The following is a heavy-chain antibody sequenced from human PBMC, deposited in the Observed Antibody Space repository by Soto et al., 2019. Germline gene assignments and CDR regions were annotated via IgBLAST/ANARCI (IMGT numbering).Heavy chain of an antibody. J-gene: IGHJ4*02. V-gene: IGHV4-31*03. CDR3: ARDRAHYSVSGNWGFFDY. Sequence: QVQLQESGPGLVKPSQTLSLTCTVSGGSISSGGYYWSWIRQHPGKGLEWIGNIYYSGSTYYNPSLKSRVIISVDTSKNQFSLKLSSVTAADTAVYYCARDRAHYSVSGNWGFFDYWGQGTLVTVSS. CDR2: IYYSGST. CDR1: GGSISSGGYY. D-gene: IGHD3-10*01.